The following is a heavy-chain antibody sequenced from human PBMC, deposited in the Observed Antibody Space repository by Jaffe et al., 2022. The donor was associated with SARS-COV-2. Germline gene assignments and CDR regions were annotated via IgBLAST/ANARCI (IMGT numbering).Heavy chain of an antibody. D-gene: IGHD2-2*01. J-gene: IGHJ4*02. Sequence: EVHLVESGGGLVQPGGSLRLSCAASGFSFNKYWMTWVRQAPGKGLEWVASINQDESENYYVDSVKGRFTISRDNAENSLYLQLNSLRVEDTAVYYCARGGESSRYRTFDYWGQGTLVTVSS. CDR1: GFSFNKYW. V-gene: IGHV3-7*01. CDR3: ARGGESSRYRTFDY. CDR2: INQDESEN.